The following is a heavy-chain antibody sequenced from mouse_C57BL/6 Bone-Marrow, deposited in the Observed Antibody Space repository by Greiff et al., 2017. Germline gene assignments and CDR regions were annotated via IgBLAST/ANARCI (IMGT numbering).Heavy chain of an antibody. CDR2: IHPNSGST. D-gene: IGHD2-3*01. Sequence: QVQLQQPGAELVKPGASVKLSCKASGYTFTSYWMHWVKQRPGQGLEWIGMIHPNSGSTNYKEKFKSKATLTVDKSSSTAYMQRSSLTSEDSAVYYCARGIYAPMDYWGQGTSVTVSS. J-gene: IGHJ4*01. V-gene: IGHV1-64*01. CDR3: ARGIYAPMDY. CDR1: GYTFTSYW.